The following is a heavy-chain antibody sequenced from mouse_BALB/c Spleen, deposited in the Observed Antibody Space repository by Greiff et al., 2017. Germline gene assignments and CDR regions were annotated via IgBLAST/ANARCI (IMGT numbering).Heavy chain of an antibody. V-gene: IGHV1-4*01. D-gene: IGHD2-1*01. J-gene: IGHJ2*01. CDR3: ARLIYYGNYVTDY. CDR1: GYTFTSYT. Sequence: VQLQQSGAELARPGASVKMSCKASGYTFTSYTMHWVKQRPGQGLEWIGYINPSSGYTNYNQKFKDKATLTADKSSSTAYMQLSSLTSEDSAVYYCARLIYYGNYVTDYWGQGTTLTVSS. CDR2: INPSSGYT.